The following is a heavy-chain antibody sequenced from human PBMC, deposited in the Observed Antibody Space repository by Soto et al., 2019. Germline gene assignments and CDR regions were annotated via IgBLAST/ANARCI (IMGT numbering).Heavy chain of an antibody. J-gene: IGHJ4*02. CDR3: ARAVEYSSSFDY. Sequence: GASVKVSCKASGGTFSSYTISWVRQAPGQGLEWMGRIIPILGIANYAQKFQGRVTITADKSTSTAYMELSSLRSEDTAVYYCARAVEYSSSFDYWGQGTLVTVSS. D-gene: IGHD6-6*01. CDR1: GGTFSSYT. V-gene: IGHV1-69*02. CDR2: IIPILGIA.